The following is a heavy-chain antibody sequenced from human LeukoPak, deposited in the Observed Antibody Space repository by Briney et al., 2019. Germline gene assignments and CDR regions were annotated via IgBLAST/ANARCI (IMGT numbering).Heavy chain of an antibody. J-gene: IGHJ5*02. D-gene: IGHD6-19*01. CDR3: ARGQPQRYSSGWYVNWFDP. V-gene: IGHV4-30-2*01. CDR2: IYYSGTT. Sequence: SQTLSLTCAVSGGSISSGGYSWSWIRQPPGKGLEWIGYIYYSGTTKYNPSLKSRVTISVDTSKNQFSLKVNSVAAADTAVYYCARGQPQRYSSGWYVNWFDPWGQGTLVTVSS. CDR1: GGSISSGGYS.